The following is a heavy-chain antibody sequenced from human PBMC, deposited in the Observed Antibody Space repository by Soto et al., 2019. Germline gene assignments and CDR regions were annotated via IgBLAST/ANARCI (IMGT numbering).Heavy chain of an antibody. D-gene: IGHD3-3*02. Sequence: SETLSLTCTVSGGSMRSYYWSWIRQSPGKGLEWIGYIYYSGTTNYNPSLKSRVTISLDTSKNQFFLKLSSVTAADTAVYYCARLAHGYFAYWGQGSLVTVSS. CDR3: ARLAHGYFAY. CDR2: IYYSGTT. J-gene: IGHJ4*02. V-gene: IGHV4-59*01. CDR1: GGSMRSYY.